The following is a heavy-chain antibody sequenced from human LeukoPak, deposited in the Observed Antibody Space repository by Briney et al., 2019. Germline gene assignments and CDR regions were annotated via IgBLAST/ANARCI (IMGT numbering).Heavy chain of an antibody. V-gene: IGHV1-46*03. D-gene: IGHD2-2*01. CDR1: GYTFTSYY. CDR3: ARDRVVVVPAAKRYYTDV. CDR2: INPSGGST. J-gene: IGHJ6*03. Sequence: ASVKVSCKASGYTFTSYYMHWVRQAPGQGLEWMGIINPSGGSTSYAQKFQGRVTMTRDTSTSTVYMELSSLRSEDTAVYYCARDRVVVVPAAKRYYTDVWGKGTTVTVSS.